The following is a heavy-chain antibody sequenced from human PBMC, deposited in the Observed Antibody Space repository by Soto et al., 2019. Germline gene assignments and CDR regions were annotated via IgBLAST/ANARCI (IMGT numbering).Heavy chain of an antibody. J-gene: IGHJ4*02. D-gene: IGHD7-27*01. V-gene: IGHV4-39*01. CDR1: GGSISSSGYY. CDR2: IYYSGST. Sequence: PSETLSLTCTVSGGSISSSGYYWSWIRQHPGKGLEWIGSIYYSGSTYYNPSLKSRVTISVDTSKNQFSLKLSSVTAADTAVYYCARQGPHGANWVRYFDSWGQGTLVTVSS. CDR3: ARQGPHGANWVRYFDS.